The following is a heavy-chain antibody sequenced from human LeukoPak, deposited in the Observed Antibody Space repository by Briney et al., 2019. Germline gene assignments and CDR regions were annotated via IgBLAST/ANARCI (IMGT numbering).Heavy chain of an antibody. Sequence: ASVKVSCKASGYTFTSYDINWVRQATGQGLEWMGWMNPNSGNTGYAQRFQGRVTITRNTSISTAYMELSSLRSEDTAVYYCASGYSSSRYRGDAFDIWGRGTMVTVSS. CDR2: MNPNSGNT. CDR1: GYTFTSYD. J-gene: IGHJ3*02. D-gene: IGHD6-13*01. V-gene: IGHV1-8*03. CDR3: ASGYSSSRYRGDAFDI.